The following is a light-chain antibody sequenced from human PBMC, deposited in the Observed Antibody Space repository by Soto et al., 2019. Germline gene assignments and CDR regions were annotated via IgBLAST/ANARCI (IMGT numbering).Light chain of an antibody. V-gene: IGKV1-5*03. CDR3: QQYDCKSWT. CDR1: QTVSTW. Sequence: DIQMTQSPSTLSASVGDRVVITCRASQTVSTWLAWYQQKPGKAPKLLISKVSTLESGVPPRFSGSGSGTEFTLSISSLQPEDFATYYCQQYDCKSWTFGQGTKVEIK. CDR2: KVS. J-gene: IGKJ1*01.